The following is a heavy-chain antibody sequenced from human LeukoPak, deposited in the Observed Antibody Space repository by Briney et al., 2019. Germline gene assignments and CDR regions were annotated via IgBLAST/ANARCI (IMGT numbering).Heavy chain of an antibody. CDR3: ANFNAVASPMWFDP. V-gene: IGHV3-23*01. CDR1: GFTFSSYS. J-gene: IGHJ5*02. Sequence: RGSLRLSCGASGFTFSSYSTGWVRQAPGKGLEWVSAISGSGGSTYYADSVKGRFTITRDKTKSTLYLQMNSLRAEDAAVYYCANFNAVASPMWFDPWGQGTQVTVSS. D-gene: IGHD2-2*01. CDR2: ISGSGGST.